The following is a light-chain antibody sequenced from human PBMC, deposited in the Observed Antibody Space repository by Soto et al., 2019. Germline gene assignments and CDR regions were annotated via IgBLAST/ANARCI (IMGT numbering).Light chain of an antibody. J-gene: IGLJ1*01. CDR2: EVL. CDR3: NSYTRFSTYV. CDR1: SSHVCLYDP. Sequence: QSVLTQPASVSGTPGQAITISCTGASSHVCLYDPVPWHQQNPCKGHTLLISEVLSRTPGVSRRFSGSKSGNTASLPISGLQAEDEADYYSNSYTRFSTYVFGTGTKV. V-gene: IGLV2-14*01.